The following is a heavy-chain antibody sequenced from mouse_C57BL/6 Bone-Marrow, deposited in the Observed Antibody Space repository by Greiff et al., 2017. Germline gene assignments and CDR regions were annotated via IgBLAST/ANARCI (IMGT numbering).Heavy chain of an antibody. CDR1: GFNIKDDY. D-gene: IGHD2-3*01. V-gene: IGHV14-4*01. Sequence: VPLQQSGAELVRPGASVKLSCTASGFNIKDDYMHWVKQRPEQGLEWIGWIDPENGDTEYASKFQGKATITSDTSANTAYLQLSSLTSEDTAVYYCTTRIDDGDYYAMDYWGQGTSVTVSS. CDR2: IDPENGDT. J-gene: IGHJ4*01. CDR3: TTRIDDGDYYAMDY.